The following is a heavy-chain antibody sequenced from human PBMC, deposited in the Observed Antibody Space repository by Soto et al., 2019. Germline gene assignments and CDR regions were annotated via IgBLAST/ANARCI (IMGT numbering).Heavy chain of an antibody. CDR3: ARDHINYYGMDF. CDR1: GGTFSSYA. Sequence: GASVKVSCKASGGTFSSYAISWVRQAPGQGLEWMGGIIPIFGTANYAQKFQGRVTITADESTSTAYMELSSLRSEDTAVYYCARDHINYYGMDFWGQGTTVTVSS. J-gene: IGHJ6*02. V-gene: IGHV1-69*13. CDR2: IIPIFGTA.